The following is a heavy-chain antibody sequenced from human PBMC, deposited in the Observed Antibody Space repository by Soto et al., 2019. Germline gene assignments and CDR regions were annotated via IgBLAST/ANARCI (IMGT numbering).Heavy chain of an antibody. CDR2: IYHSGST. CDR1: GGSISSGGYS. Sequence: QLQLQESGSGLVKPSQTLSLTCAVSGGSISSGGYSWSWIRQPPGTGLEWIGYIYHSGSTYYNPSLKSRVTISVDRSKNQFSLKLSSVTAADTAVYYCARERYSGYDFWFDPWGQGTLVTVSS. CDR3: ARERYSGYDFWFDP. D-gene: IGHD5-12*01. V-gene: IGHV4-30-2*01. J-gene: IGHJ5*02.